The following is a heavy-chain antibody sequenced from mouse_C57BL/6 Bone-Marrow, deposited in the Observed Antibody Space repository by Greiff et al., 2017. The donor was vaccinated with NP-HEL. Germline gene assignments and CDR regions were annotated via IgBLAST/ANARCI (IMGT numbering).Heavy chain of an antibody. J-gene: IGHJ3*01. Sequence: EESGPGLVKPSQSLSLTCSVTGYSITSGYYWNWIRQFPGNKLEWMGYISYDGSNNYNPSLKNRISITRDTSNNQFFLKLNSGTTEDTATYYCARRGYGSSPFAYWGQGTLVTVSA. V-gene: IGHV3-6*01. CDR3: ARRGYGSSPFAY. CDR2: ISYDGSN. D-gene: IGHD1-1*01. CDR1: GYSITSGYY.